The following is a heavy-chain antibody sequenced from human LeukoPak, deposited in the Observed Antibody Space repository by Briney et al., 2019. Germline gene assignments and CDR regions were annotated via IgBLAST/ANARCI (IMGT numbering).Heavy chain of an antibody. D-gene: IGHD3-10*01. Sequence: EASVKVSCKASGYIFSDYYMHWVRQAPGQGLEWMGIINPSGGSTSYAQKFQGRVTMTRDTSTSTVYMELSSLRSEDTAVYYCARDRFTDGDYYYGMDVWGQGTTVTVSS. CDR2: INPSGGST. CDR3: ARDRFTDGDYYYGMDV. J-gene: IGHJ6*02. V-gene: IGHV1-46*01. CDR1: GYIFSDYY.